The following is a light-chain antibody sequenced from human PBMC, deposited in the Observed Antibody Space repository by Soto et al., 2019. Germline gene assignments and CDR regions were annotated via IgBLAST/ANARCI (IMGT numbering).Light chain of an antibody. Sequence: DIQMTQSPSTLSASVGDRVTITCRASQSISSWLAWYQQKPGKAPKLLIYDASSLESGVPSRFSGSGSGTEFTLTISSLQPDDFATYYCQQYTDWPPTFGQGTKVDIK. CDR2: DAS. J-gene: IGKJ1*01. CDR3: QQYTDWPPT. CDR1: QSISSW. V-gene: IGKV1-5*01.